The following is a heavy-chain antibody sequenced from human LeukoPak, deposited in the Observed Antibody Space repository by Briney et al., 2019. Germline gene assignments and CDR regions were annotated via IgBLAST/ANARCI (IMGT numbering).Heavy chain of an antibody. V-gene: IGHV3-30*18. D-gene: IGHD6-13*01. CDR2: ISYDGSSK. CDR1: GFTFSSYG. J-gene: IGHJ6*02. Sequence: GGSLRLSCAASGFTFSSYGMHWGRQAPGKGLEWGAVISYDGSSKYYADSVKGRFTISRDNSKNTLYLQMNSLRAEDTAVYYCANWYSSSWYVGYYYYGMDVWGQGTTVTVSS. CDR3: ANWYSSSWYVGYYYYGMDV.